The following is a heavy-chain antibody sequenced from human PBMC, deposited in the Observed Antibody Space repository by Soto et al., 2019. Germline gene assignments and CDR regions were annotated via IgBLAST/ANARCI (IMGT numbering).Heavy chain of an antibody. CDR2: IYTGGIT. V-gene: IGHV3-53*01. CDR1: GFTVSSHH. J-gene: IGHJ4*02. CDR3: AKASTAVAFLLWFAY. Sequence: GGSLRLSCAAYGFTVSSHHMSWVRRAPGKGLEWVAFIYTGGITYYADSVKCRFTISRDSSKNTLYLQMNILRAEDTAVYYCAKASTAVAFLLWFAYWGQGTLVTVSS. D-gene: IGHD6-19*01.